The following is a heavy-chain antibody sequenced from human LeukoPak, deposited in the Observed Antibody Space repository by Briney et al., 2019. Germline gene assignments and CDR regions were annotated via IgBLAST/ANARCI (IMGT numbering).Heavy chain of an antibody. V-gene: IGHV1-3*01. D-gene: IGHD5-12*01. CDR1: GYTFTSYA. J-gene: IGHJ4*02. CDR2: INAGNGNT. Sequence: ASVKVSCKASGYTFTSYAMHWVRQAPGQGLEWMGWINAGNGNTKYSQKFQGRVTFTRDTSASTAYMDLSSLRSEDTAVYYCARDLDSDYPRYWGQGTLVTVSS. CDR3: ARDLDSDYPRY.